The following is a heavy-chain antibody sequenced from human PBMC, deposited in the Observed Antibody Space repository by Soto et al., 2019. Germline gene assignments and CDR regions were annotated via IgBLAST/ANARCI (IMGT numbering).Heavy chain of an antibody. CDR1: GFPFSDYY. CDR2: ISGTGTHP. D-gene: IGHD6-13*01. CDR3: AKLVTTAAAGTVDY. Sequence: QVHLVESGGGLVKPGGSLRLSCAASGFPFSDYYMSWIRQAPGKGLEWVSYISGTGTHPPYADSVKGRFTVSRENAENSLYLQMNSLRAEDTAVYYCAKLVTTAAAGTVDYWGQGTLVIVSS. J-gene: IGHJ4*02. V-gene: IGHV3-11*05.